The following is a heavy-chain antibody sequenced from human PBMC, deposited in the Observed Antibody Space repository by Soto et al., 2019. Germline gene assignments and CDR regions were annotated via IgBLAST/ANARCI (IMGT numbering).Heavy chain of an antibody. Sequence: SETLSLTCTVSGGSISSYYWSWIRQPPGKGLEWIGYIYYSGSTNYNPSLKSRVTISVDTSKNQFSLKLSSVTAADTAVYYCARGTQTYYDFWSGYYVLDYWGQGTLVTV. CDR3: ARGTQTYYDFWSGYYVLDY. J-gene: IGHJ4*02. CDR1: GGSISSYY. V-gene: IGHV4-59*01. CDR2: IYYSGST. D-gene: IGHD3-3*01.